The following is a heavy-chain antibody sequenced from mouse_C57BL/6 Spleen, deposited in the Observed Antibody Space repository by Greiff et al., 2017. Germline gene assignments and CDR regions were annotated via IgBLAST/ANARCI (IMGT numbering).Heavy chain of an antibody. Sequence: VQLQQSGPELVKPGASVKISCKASGYSFTGYYMNWVKQSPEKILEWIGEINPSTGGTTYNQKFKAKATLTVDKSSSTAYMQLKSLTSEDSAVYYCARDYYYGSSSFAYWGQGTLVTVSA. D-gene: IGHD1-1*01. CDR1: GYSFTGYY. V-gene: IGHV1-42*01. CDR2: INPSTGGT. J-gene: IGHJ3*01. CDR3: ARDYYYGSSSFAY.